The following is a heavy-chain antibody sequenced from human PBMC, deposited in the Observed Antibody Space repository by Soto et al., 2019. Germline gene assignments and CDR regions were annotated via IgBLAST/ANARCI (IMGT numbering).Heavy chain of an antibody. CDR2: FNPGGST. Sequence: SETLSLTCGVHGGPFSGFFWSWIRQSPGKGLEWIGEFNPGGSTNYNPSLKSRLTISADRSTSQVSLRLTSVTAADAAAYFCARSAASFGGASYLGAWGQGTLVTVSS. V-gene: IGHV4-34*01. CDR3: ARSAASFGGASYLGA. J-gene: IGHJ5*02. D-gene: IGHD1-26*01. CDR1: GGPFSGFF.